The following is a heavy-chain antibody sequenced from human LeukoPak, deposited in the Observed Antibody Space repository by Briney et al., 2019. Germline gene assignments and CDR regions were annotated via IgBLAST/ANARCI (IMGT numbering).Heavy chain of an antibody. CDR3: AKEDDSWGPNNLDL. D-gene: IGHD7-27*01. CDR2: IDTSSSVV. Sequence: GGSLTLSCAASAFTFSEFSMSWVRQAPGKGLEWISYIDTSSSVVYYANSVMSRFTVTRDNAKNSLYLQMNGLRDEDTAVYYCAKEDDSWGPNNLDLWGQGTMVTVSS. CDR1: AFTFSEFS. J-gene: IGHJ3*01. V-gene: IGHV3-48*02.